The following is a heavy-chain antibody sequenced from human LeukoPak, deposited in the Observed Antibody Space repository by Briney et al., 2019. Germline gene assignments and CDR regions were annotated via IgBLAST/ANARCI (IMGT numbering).Heavy chain of an antibody. V-gene: IGHV4-34*01. CDR2: INHSGST. D-gene: IGHD4-17*01. CDR3: ARGRSYGDYDD. J-gene: IGHJ4*02. CDR1: GGSFSGYY. Sequence: SETLSLTCAVYGGSFSGYYWSWIRQPPGKGLEWIGEINHSGSTNYNPSLKSRVTISVDTSKNQFSLKLSSVTAADTAVYYCARGRSYGDYDDWGQGTLVTVSS.